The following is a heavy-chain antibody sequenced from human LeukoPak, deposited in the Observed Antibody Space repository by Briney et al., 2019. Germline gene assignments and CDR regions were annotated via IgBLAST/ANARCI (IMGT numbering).Heavy chain of an antibody. CDR2: TYYSGST. CDR3: ARGPFRGTGDGALDI. J-gene: IGHJ3*02. V-gene: IGHV4-59*01. Sequence: SGALSLPWSSPGGSLSRYYWSWIRPPPGKGLEWMGYTYYSGSTHYNPSFTSRVTISVDTSKNQSSLRLISVTAADTAIYYCARGPFRGTGDGALDIWGQGTMVTVS. D-gene: IGHD1-26*01. CDR1: GGSLSRYY.